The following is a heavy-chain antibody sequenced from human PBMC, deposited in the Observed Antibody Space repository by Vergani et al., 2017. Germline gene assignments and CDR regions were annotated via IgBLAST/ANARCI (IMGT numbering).Heavy chain of an antibody. CDR3: ARDHYGSGSYLDY. CDR1: GFTFSSYS. J-gene: IGHJ4*02. V-gene: IGHV3-21*01. CDR2: ISSSSSYI. D-gene: IGHD3-10*01. Sequence: EVQLLESGGGLVKPGGSLRLSCAASGFTFSSYSMNWVRQAPGKGLEWVSSISSSSSYIYYADSVKGRFTISRDNAKNSLYLQMNSLRAEDTAVYYCARDHYGSGSYLDYWGQGTLVTVSS.